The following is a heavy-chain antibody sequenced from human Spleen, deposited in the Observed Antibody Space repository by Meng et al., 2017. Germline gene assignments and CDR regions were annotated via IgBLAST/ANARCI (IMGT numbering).Heavy chain of an antibody. D-gene: IGHD6-13*01. CDR3: AKPRQGQLVGSDAFDI. V-gene: IGHV3-23*01. CDR2: ISGSTGST. CDR1: GFSFSSYA. J-gene: IGHJ3*02. Sequence: GESLKISCAASGFSFSSYAMSWVRQAPGKGLEWVSTISGSTGSTYYADSVKGRFTISRDNSKNTLYLQMNSLGAEDTAVYYCAKPRQGQLVGSDAFDIWGQGTMVTVSS.